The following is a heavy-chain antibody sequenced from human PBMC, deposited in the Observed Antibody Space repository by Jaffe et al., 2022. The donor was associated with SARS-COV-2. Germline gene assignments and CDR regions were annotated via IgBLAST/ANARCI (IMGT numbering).Heavy chain of an antibody. CDR1: GFTFSSYG. CDR2: ISYDGSNK. CDR3: AKIGPEYSSSLYFDY. Sequence: QVQLVESGGGVVQPGRSLRLSCAASGFTFSSYGMHWVRQAPGKGLEWVAVISYDGSNKYYADSVKGRFTISRDNSKNTLYLQMNSLRAEDTAVYYCAKIGPEYSSSLYFDYWGQGTLVTVSS. D-gene: IGHD6-6*01. J-gene: IGHJ4*02. V-gene: IGHV3-30*18.